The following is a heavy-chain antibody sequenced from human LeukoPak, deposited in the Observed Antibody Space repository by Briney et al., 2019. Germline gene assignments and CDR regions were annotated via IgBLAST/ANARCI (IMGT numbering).Heavy chain of an antibody. CDR3: ARGVAVY. J-gene: IGHJ4*02. Sequence: GRSPRLSCAASGFTFSSYAMHWVRQAPGKGLEWVAVISYDGSNKYYADSVKGRFTISRDNSKNTLYLQMNSLRAEDTAVYYCARGVAVYWGQGTLVTVSS. CDR2: ISYDGSNK. D-gene: IGHD6-19*01. CDR1: GFTFSSYA. V-gene: IGHV3-30*04.